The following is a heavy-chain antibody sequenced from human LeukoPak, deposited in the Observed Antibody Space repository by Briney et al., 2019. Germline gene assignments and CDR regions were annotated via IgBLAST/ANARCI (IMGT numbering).Heavy chain of an antibody. Sequence: PGGSLRLSCAASGFTFSSYAMNWVRQAPGKGLEWVSAIRSSGGSTYYADSVKGRFTISRDNSKNTLYLQMNSLRAEDTAVYYCAKLTTVTTLNYWGQGTLVTVSS. J-gene: IGHJ4*02. V-gene: IGHV3-23*01. D-gene: IGHD4-17*01. CDR2: IRSSGGST. CDR3: AKLTTVTTLNY. CDR1: GFTFSSYA.